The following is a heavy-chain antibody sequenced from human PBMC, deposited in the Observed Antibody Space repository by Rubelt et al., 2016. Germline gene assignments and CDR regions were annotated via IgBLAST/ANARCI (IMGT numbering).Heavy chain of an antibody. J-gene: IGHJ6*02. CDR2: LDYGGST. V-gene: IGHV4-61*08. CDR3: ARGLADYYYYGMDV. CDR1: GGSISSGGYS. Sequence: QVQLQESGPGLVKPSETLSLTCTVSGGSISSGGYSWSWIRQPPGKGMEWIGYLDYGGSTNYNPALKGRVPLSVDSSKNQFSLKLSAVTAADTAVYYCARGLADYYYYGMDVWGQGTTVTVSS.